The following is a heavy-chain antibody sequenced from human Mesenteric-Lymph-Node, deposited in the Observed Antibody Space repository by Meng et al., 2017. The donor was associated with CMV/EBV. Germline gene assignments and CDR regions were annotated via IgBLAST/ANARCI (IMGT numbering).Heavy chain of an antibody. CDR1: GGTFSSYA. Sequence: SVHVSCKASGGTFSSYAISWVRPAPGQGLEWMGGIIPIFGTANYAQKFQGRVTITTDESTSTAYMELSSLRSEDTAVYYCARDRTIYGQRGYFDYWGQGTLVTVSS. CDR3: ARDRTIYGQRGYFDY. J-gene: IGHJ4*02. V-gene: IGHV1-69*05. D-gene: IGHD2-2*01. CDR2: IIPIFGTA.